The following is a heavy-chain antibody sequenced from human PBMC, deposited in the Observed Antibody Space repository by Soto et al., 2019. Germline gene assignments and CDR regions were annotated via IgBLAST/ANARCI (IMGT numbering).Heavy chain of an antibody. J-gene: IGHJ4*02. CDR2: INANNGNT. CDR3: ARYRWSYALDY. CDR1: GYTFTNYG. V-gene: IGHV1-18*01. Sequence: QVQLVQSGAEVKKPGASVKVSCKASGYTFTNYGISWVRQAPGQGLEWMGGINANNGNTNYEQKLQGRITMTTVTSTSNAYMELRSLRSDDTAVDYCARYRWSYALDYLGQGTLVTVSS. D-gene: IGHD1-26*01.